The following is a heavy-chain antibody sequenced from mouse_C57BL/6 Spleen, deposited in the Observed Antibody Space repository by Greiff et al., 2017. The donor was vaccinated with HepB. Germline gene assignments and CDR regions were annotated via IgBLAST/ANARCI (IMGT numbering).Heavy chain of an antibody. CDR2: INPKNGGT. CDR3: ASGGIGYDVDY. V-gene: IGHV1-26*01. Sequence: EVQLQQSGPELVKPGASVKISCKASGYTFTDYYMNWVKQSHGKSLEWIGDINPKNGGTSYNQKFKGKATLTVDKSSSTAYMELRSLTSEDSAVYYCASGGIGYDVDYWGQGTTLTVSS. J-gene: IGHJ2*01. CDR1: GYTFTDYY. D-gene: IGHD2-2*01.